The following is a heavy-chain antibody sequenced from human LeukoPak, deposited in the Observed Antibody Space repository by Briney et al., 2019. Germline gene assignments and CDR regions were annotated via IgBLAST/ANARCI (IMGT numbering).Heavy chain of an antibody. CDR2: INPNSGGT. D-gene: IGHD3-10*01. CDR1: GYTFTDYY. Sequence: ASVKVSCKASGYTFTDYYMHWVRQAPGQGLEWMGWINPNSGGTNYAQKFQGRVTMTRDTYISTAYMELSRLRSDDTAVYYCARGVNYYGSGSYHFDYWGQGTLVTVSS. V-gene: IGHV1-2*02. CDR3: ARGVNYYGSGSYHFDY. J-gene: IGHJ4*02.